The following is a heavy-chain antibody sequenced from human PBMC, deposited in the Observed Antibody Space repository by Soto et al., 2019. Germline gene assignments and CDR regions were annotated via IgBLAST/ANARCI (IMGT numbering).Heavy chain of an antibody. J-gene: IGHJ5*02. V-gene: IGHV3-7*01. CDR2: IKEDGSEK. CDR3: ARQGSSGWTWWIDP. Sequence: EVQLVESGGGLVQPGGSLRLSCAVSGLTFSSYWMSWVRQAPGKGLEWVANIKEDGSEKYYVDSVKGRFTISRDNAXNSLYLKMNSLRAEDTAVYYCARQGSSGWTWWIDPWGQGTLVTVSS. D-gene: IGHD6-19*01. CDR1: GLTFSSYW.